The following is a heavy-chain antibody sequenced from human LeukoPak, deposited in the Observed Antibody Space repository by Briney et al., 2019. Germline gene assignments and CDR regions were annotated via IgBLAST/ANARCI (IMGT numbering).Heavy chain of an antibody. CDR1: GFTFTTYA. CDR3: AKGIYSSGWSYFDY. V-gene: IGHV3-23*01. CDR2: ISGSGGST. Sequence: GGSLRLSCAASGFTFTTYAMSWVRQAPGKGLEWVSTISGSGGSTYYADSVKGRFTISRDNSKNTLYLQMNSLRAEDTAVYYCAKGIYSSGWSYFDYWGHGTLVTVSS. J-gene: IGHJ4*01. D-gene: IGHD6-19*01.